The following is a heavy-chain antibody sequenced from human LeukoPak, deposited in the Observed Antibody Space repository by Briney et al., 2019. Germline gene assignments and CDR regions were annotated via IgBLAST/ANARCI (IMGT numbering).Heavy chain of an antibody. CDR1: GFTFSNYY. V-gene: IGHV3-7*01. J-gene: IGHJ4*02. D-gene: IGHD1-26*01. Sequence: GGSLRLSCAASGFTFSNYYMSWVRQAPGKGLEWVANIKQDGSDKSYVDSVKGRFTISRDNAENSLYLQMNSLRAEDTAVYFCAIDREVGATIHDYWGQGTLVTVSS. CDR3: AIDREVGATIHDY. CDR2: IKQDGSDK.